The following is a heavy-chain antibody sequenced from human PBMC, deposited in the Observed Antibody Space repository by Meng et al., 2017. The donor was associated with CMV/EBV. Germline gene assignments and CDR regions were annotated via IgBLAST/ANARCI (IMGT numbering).Heavy chain of an antibody. Sequence: GGSLRLSCAASGFTFSGLTFSGSWMSWVRQAPGKGLEWVSGINWNGGSTGYADSVKGRFTISRDNAKNSLYLQMNSLRAEDTALYYCARGMVRGGHTTSFDYWGQGTLVTVSS. D-gene: IGHD3-10*01. J-gene: IGHJ4*02. CDR1: GFTFSGLTFSGSW. CDR2: INWNGGST. V-gene: IGHV3-20*04. CDR3: ARGMVRGGHTTSFDY.